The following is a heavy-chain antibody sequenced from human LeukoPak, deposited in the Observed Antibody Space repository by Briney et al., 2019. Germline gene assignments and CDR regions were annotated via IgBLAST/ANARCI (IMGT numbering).Heavy chain of an antibody. CDR2: MNPKSANT. CDR3: ARDLRYSSGWSASGMDV. D-gene: IGHD6-19*01. J-gene: IGHJ6*03. Sequence: ASVKVSCKASGYIFTNYDIHWVRQATGQGLEWMAWMNPKSANTGYAQKFQGRVTVTRNTSISTAYMELNGLRSDDTAVYYCARDLRYSSGWSASGMDVWGKGTTVTISS. CDR1: GYIFTNYD. V-gene: IGHV1-8*02.